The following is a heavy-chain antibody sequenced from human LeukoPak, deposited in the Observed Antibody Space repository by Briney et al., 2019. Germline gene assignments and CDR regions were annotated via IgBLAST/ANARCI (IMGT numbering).Heavy chain of an antibody. D-gene: IGHD2-2*01. Sequence: GGSLTLSCAASGFTFSSYTMSWVRQAPGKGREWGSGVSGSGGNIHYADSVKGRFTISRDNSKNTLYLQMNSLRAEDTAVYYCAASLPNIVVVPATKGPFGYWGQGALVTVSS. V-gene: IGHV3-23*01. CDR2: VSGSGGNI. J-gene: IGHJ4*02. CDR1: GFTFSSYT. CDR3: AASLPNIVVVPATKGPFGY.